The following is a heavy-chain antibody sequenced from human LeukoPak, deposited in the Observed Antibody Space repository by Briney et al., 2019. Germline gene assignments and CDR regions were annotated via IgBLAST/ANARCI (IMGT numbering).Heavy chain of an antibody. Sequence: SVKVSCKASGGTFSSYAISWVRQAPGQGLEWMGGIIPIFGTANYARKFQGRVTITADESTSTAYMELSSLRSEDTAVYYCARDGTEGAANRFDPWGQGTLVTVSS. CDR3: ARDGTEGAANRFDP. J-gene: IGHJ5*02. CDR2: IIPIFGTA. V-gene: IGHV1-69*13. D-gene: IGHD1-26*01. CDR1: GGTFSSYA.